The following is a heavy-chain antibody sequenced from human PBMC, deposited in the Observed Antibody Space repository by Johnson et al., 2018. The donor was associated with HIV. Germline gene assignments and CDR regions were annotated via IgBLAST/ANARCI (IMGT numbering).Heavy chain of an antibody. D-gene: IGHD1-26*01. J-gene: IGHJ3*02. CDR3: ARTPDTWAAFDI. Sequence: HVQLVESGGGVVQPGRSLRLSCAASGFTFSSYAMHWVRQAPGKGLEWVAVISYDGSNKYYTDSVKGRFTISRDNSKNTLYLQMNSLRAEDTAVYYCARTPDTWAAFDIWGQVPMVTVSS. CDR1: GFTFSSYA. CDR2: ISYDGSNK. V-gene: IGHV3-30*04.